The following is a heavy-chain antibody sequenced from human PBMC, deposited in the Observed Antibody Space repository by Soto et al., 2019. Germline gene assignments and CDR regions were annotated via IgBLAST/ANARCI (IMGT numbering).Heavy chain of an antibody. J-gene: IGHJ6*03. D-gene: IGHD3-10*01. Sequence: ASVKVSCKTSVGTFSTYTISWVRQAPGQGLEWMGRIIPILGIANYAQKFQGRVTITADKSTSTAYMELSSLRSEDTAVYYCAREIRSMVRGTDYYYMDVWGKGTTVTVSS. CDR3: AREIRSMVRGTDYYYMDV. CDR2: IIPILGIA. V-gene: IGHV1-69*04. CDR1: VGTFSTYT.